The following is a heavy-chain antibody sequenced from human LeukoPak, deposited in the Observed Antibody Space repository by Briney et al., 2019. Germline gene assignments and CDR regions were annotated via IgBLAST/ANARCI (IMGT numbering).Heavy chain of an antibody. CDR1: GFTFSGYG. V-gene: IGHV3-30*02. Sequence: PGGSLRLSCAASGFTFSGYGMHWVRQAPGKGLEWVAFIHYDGSDKYYADSVKGRFTISRDNSKNTLYLQMNSLRAKDKAVYYCAKDLGNSFDYWGQGTLVTVSS. CDR3: AKDLGNSFDY. J-gene: IGHJ4*02. CDR2: IHYDGSDK. D-gene: IGHD4-23*01.